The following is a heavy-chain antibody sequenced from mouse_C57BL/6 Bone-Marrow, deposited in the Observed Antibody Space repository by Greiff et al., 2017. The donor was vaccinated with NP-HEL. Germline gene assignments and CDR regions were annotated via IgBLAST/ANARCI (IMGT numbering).Heavy chain of an antibody. CDR2: IYIGNGYT. J-gene: IGHJ2*01. Sequence: EVQLQQSGAELVRPGSSVKMSCKTSGYTFTSYGINWVKQRPGQGLEWIGYIYIGNGYTEYNEKFKGKATLTSDTSSSTAYMQRSSLTSEDSAIYFRARGPPIYDGYCGDYFDYWGQGTTLTVSS. CDR3: ARGPPIYDGYCGDYFDY. D-gene: IGHD2-3*01. CDR1: GYTFTSYG. V-gene: IGHV1-58*01.